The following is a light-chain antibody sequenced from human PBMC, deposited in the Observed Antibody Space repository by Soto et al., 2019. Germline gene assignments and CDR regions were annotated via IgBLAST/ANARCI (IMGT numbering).Light chain of an antibody. CDR2: DAS. CDR3: QHYNPYSGP. V-gene: IGKV1-5*01. Sequence: DIQMTQSPSTLSASVGDRVTITCRASQNIRTWLSWYQQKPGKAPNLLIFDASSLHSGVPSRFSGSGSGTEFTLTITSLQADDFATYYCQHYNPYSGPFGQGTKVEIK. CDR1: QNIRTW. J-gene: IGKJ1*01.